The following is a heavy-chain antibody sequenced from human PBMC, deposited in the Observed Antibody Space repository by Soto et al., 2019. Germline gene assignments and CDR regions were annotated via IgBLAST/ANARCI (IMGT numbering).Heavy chain of an antibody. J-gene: IGHJ5*02. Sequence: ASVKVSCKVSGYTLTELSMHWVRQAPGKGLEWMGGFDPEDGDTIYAQKFQGRVTMTEDTSTSTAYMELSSLRSEDTAVCYCARDRRSIAAAGNNWFDPWGQGTLVTVSS. D-gene: IGHD6-13*01. V-gene: IGHV1-24*01. CDR3: ARDRRSIAAAGNNWFDP. CDR2: FDPEDGDT. CDR1: GYTLTELS.